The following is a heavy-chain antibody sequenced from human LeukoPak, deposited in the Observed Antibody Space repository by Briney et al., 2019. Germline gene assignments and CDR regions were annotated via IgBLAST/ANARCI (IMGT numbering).Heavy chain of an antibody. D-gene: IGHD1-26*01. CDR2: IYYSGST. CDR3: ARLRRGSYYFDS. J-gene: IGHJ4*02. Sequence: PSETLSLTCTVSGGSISTYYWSWIRQPPGKGLEWIAYIYYSGSTNYNPSLKSRVTISVDTSKNQFSLKLSSVTAADTAVYYCARLRRGSYYFDSWGQETLVTVSS. V-gene: IGHV4-59*08. CDR1: GGSISTYY.